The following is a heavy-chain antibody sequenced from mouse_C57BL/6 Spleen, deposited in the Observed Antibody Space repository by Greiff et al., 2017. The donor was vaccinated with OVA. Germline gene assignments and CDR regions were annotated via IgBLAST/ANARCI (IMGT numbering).Heavy chain of an antibody. V-gene: IGHV1-18*01. CDR3: ARWFYQGYFDV. J-gene: IGHJ1*03. Sequence: VHVKQSGPELVKPGASVKIPCKASGYTFTDYNMDWVKQSHGKSLEWIGDINPNNGGTIYNQKFKGKATLTVDKSSSTAYMELRSLTSEDTAVYYCARWFYQGYFDVWGTGTTVTVSS. D-gene: IGHD2-1*01. CDR1: GYTFTDYN. CDR2: INPNNGGT.